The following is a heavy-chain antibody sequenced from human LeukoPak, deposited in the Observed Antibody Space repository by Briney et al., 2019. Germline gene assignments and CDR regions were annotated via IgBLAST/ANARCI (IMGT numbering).Heavy chain of an antibody. CDR3: AKTGGIAAAH. CDR2: ISGSGGST. D-gene: IGHD6-13*01. V-gene: IGHV3-23*01. Sequence: GGSLRLSCVASGFTFSDYYMSWIRQAPGKGLEWVSAISGSGGSTYYADSVKGRFTISRDNSKNTLYLQMNSLRAEDTALYYCAKTGGIAAAHWGQGTLVTVSS. CDR1: GFTFSDYY. J-gene: IGHJ4*02.